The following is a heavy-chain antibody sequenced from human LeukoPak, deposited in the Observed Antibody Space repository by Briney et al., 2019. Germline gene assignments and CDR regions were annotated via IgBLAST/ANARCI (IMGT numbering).Heavy chain of an antibody. Sequence: GGSLRLSCAASGFTFSSYAMHWARQAPGKGLEWVAVISYDGSNKYYADSVKGRFTISRDNSKNTLYLQMNSLRAEDTAVYYCARATYTVTTSPMDYWGQGTLVTVSS. D-gene: IGHD4-17*01. V-gene: IGHV3-30-3*01. J-gene: IGHJ4*02. CDR3: ARATYTVTTSPMDY. CDR2: ISYDGSNK. CDR1: GFTFSSYA.